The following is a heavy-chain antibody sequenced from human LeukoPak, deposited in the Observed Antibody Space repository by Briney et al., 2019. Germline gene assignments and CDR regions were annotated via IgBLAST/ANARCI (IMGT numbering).Heavy chain of an antibody. CDR3: ARALATTGIAAAGTLGYYYYYMDV. J-gene: IGHJ6*03. Sequence: SETLSLTCTVSGGSISSYYWSWIRQPPGKGLEWIGYIYYSGSTNYNPSLKSRVTISVDTSKNQFSLKLSSVTAADTAVYYCARALATTGIAAAGTLGYYYYYMDVWGKGTTVTVSS. D-gene: IGHD6-13*01. CDR2: IYYSGST. V-gene: IGHV4-59*01. CDR1: GGSISSYY.